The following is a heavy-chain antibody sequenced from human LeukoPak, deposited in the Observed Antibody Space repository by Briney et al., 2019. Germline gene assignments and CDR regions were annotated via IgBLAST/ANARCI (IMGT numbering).Heavy chain of an antibody. CDR3: AGDPSAHYYDSSGYYDY. V-gene: IGHV1-69*04. CDR2: IIPIFGIA. CDR1: GGTFSSYA. J-gene: IGHJ4*02. D-gene: IGHD3-22*01. Sequence: SVKVSCKASGGTFSSYAISWVRQAPGQGLEWMGRIIPIFGIANYAQKFQGRVTITADKSTSTAYMELSSLRSEDTAVYYCAGDPSAHYYDSSGYYDYWGQGTLVTVSS.